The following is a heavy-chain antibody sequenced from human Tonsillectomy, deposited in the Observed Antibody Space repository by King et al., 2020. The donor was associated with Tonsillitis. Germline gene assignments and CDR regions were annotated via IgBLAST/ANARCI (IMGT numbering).Heavy chain of an antibody. J-gene: IGHJ6*02. Sequence: QLVQSGGGLVQPGRSLRLSCAASGFTFDHYSMHWVRQAPGKGLEWVSGLSWNSATVGYADSVKGRFTISRDNAKNSLYLEMNSLRPEDTALYYCAKSWLPAXAGLDVWGQGTTV. D-gene: IGHD5-12*01. CDR1: GFTFDHYS. CDR2: LSWNSATV. CDR3: AKSWLPAXAGLDV. V-gene: IGHV3-9*01.